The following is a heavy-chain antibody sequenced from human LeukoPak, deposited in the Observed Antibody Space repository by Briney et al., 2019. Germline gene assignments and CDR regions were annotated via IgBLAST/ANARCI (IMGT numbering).Heavy chain of an antibody. V-gene: IGHV3-48*03. D-gene: IGHD6-13*01. J-gene: IGHJ2*01. CDR3: ARAAYSSTWYSRYFDL. CDR2: ISSSGTTI. Sequence: GGSLRLSCAASGFTFSSYEMNWVRQAPGRGLEWVSYISSSGTTIYYADSVKGRFTISRDNAKNSLYLQMNSLRAGDTAVYYCARAAYSSTWYSRYFDLWGRGTLVTVSS. CDR1: GFTFSSYE.